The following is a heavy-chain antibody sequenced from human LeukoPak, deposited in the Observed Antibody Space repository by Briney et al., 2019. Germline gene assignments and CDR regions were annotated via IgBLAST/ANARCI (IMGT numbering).Heavy chain of an antibody. CDR3: ARGNAHAFDI. V-gene: IGHV3-23*01. J-gene: IGHJ3*02. D-gene: IGHD1-1*01. CDR2: IGISGGGI. Sequence: GGSLRLSCAASGFTFSYYTMYWVRQAPGKGLEWVSIIGISGGGIHYADSVKGRFTISRDNSKNTLYLQMNSLRAEDTAVYFCARGNAHAFDIWGQGTMVTVSS. CDR1: GFTFSYYT.